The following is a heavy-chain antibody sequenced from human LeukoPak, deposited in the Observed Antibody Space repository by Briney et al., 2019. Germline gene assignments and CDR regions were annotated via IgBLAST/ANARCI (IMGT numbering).Heavy chain of an antibody. CDR1: GVSISSYY. V-gene: IGHV4-59*01. CDR3: ARAKYCGSSSCYSDWFDP. J-gene: IGHJ5*02. CDR2: ISHSGST. D-gene: IGHD2-2*01. Sequence: SSETLSLTCTVSGVSISSYYWSWIRQPPGKGLEWIAYISHSGSTNYNPSLKSRVTISVDMSKNQFSLRLSSVTAADTAVYYCARAKYCGSSSCYSDWFDPWGQGTLVTVSS.